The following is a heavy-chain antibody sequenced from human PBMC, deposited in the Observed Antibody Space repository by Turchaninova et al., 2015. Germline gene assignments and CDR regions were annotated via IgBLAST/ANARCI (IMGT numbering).Heavy chain of an antibody. CDR3: AHRRPYGGISGHFDY. D-gene: IGHD4-23*01. V-gene: IGHV2-5*02. CDR1: GFSPSTYWLG. J-gene: IGHJ4*02. Sequence: QITLKESGPTLVKPTPTLTLTYTFSGFSPSTYWLGVAWIRQPPVKALEWLAVIYWDDDKRYSPSLKTRLTITKDTSKNQVVLTMTNMDPVDTATYYCAHRRPYGGISGHFDYWGQGSLVTVSS. CDR2: IYWDDDK.